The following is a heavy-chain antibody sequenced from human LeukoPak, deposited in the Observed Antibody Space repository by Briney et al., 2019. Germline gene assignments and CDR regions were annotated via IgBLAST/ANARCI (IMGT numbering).Heavy chain of an antibody. CDR2: IYYSGST. Sequence: PSETLSLTCTVSGGSISSSSYYWGWIRQPPGKGLEWIGSIYYSGSTYYNPSLKSRVTISVDTFKDQFSLKLSSVTAADTAVYYCARHVAGGYCSGGSCYRKNWFDPWGQGTLVTVSS. V-gene: IGHV4-39*01. CDR1: GGSISSSSYY. CDR3: ARHVAGGYCSGGSCYRKNWFDP. D-gene: IGHD2-15*01. J-gene: IGHJ5*02.